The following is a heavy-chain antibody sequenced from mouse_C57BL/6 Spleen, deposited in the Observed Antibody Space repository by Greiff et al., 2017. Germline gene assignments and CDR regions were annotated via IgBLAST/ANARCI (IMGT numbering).Heavy chain of an antibody. V-gene: IGHV1-69*01. D-gene: IGHD4-1*02. CDR2: IDPSDSYT. J-gene: IGHJ2*01. CDR1: GYTFTSYW. Sequence: QVQLQQPGAELVMPGASVKLSCKASGYTFTSYWMHWVKQRPGQGLEWIGEIDPSDSYTNYNQKFKGKSTLTVDKSSSTAYMQLSSLTSEDSAVYYCARGGSTGTWFDYWGQGTTLTVSS. CDR3: ARGGSTGTWFDY.